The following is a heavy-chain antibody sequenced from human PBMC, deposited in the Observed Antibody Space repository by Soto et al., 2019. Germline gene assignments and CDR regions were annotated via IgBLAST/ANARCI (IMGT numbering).Heavy chain of an antibody. CDR1: GGTFSSYA. CDR2: IIPIFGTA. J-gene: IGHJ3*02. V-gene: IGHV1-69*01. CDR3: AKGYAMIVVDAFDI. Sequence: QVQLVQSGAEVKKPGSSVKVSCKASGGTFSSYAISWVRQAPGQGLEWMGGIIPIFGTANYAQKFQGRVTIIADESTSTAYMELSSLRSEDTAVYYCAKGYAMIVVDAFDIWGQGTMVTVSS. D-gene: IGHD3-22*01.